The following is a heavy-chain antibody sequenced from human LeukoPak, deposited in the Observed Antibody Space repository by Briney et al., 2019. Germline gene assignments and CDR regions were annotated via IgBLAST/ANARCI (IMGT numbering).Heavy chain of an antibody. D-gene: IGHD2-15*01. V-gene: IGHV3-23*01. Sequence: GGSLRLSCAASGFTFSSYAMSWDRQAPGKGLEWVSAISGSGGSTYYADSVKGRFTISRDNSKNTLYLQMNSLRAEDTAVYYCAKDSSRTWGYSNWFDPWGQGTLVTVSS. J-gene: IGHJ5*02. CDR3: AKDSSRTWGYSNWFDP. CDR2: ISGSGGST. CDR1: GFTFSSYA.